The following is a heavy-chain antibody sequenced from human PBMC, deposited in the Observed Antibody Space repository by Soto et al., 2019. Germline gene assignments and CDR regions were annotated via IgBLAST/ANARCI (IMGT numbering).Heavy chain of an antibody. J-gene: IGHJ6*02. V-gene: IGHV5-51*01. D-gene: IGHD6-6*01. Sequence: PGESLKISCNGSGYSFTSYWIGWVRQMPGKGLEWMGIIYPGDSDTRYSPSFQGQVTISADKSISTAYLQWSSLKASDTAMYYCARQGGLGSSHYYYGMDVWGQGTKVTVYS. CDR1: GYSFTSYW. CDR3: ARQGGLGSSHYYYGMDV. CDR2: IYPGDSDT.